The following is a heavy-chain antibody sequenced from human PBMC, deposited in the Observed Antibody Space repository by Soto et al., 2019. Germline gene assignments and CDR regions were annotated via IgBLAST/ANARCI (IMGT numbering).Heavy chain of an antibody. CDR3: ARHEASTGTTT. Sequence: GGSLRLSCAASGFTFSSYSMNWVRQAPGKGLEWVSYITSSSSARYYADSVKGRFTISRDNAKNSLYLQMNSLRAEDTAVDYCARHEASTGTTTWGQGTLVTFSS. CDR1: GFTFSSYS. CDR2: ITSSSSAR. D-gene: IGHD2-8*02. V-gene: IGHV3-48*01. J-gene: IGHJ4*02.